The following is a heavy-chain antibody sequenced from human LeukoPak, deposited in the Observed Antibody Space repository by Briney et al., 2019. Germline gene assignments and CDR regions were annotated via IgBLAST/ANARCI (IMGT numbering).Heavy chain of an antibody. D-gene: IGHD1-26*01. J-gene: IGHJ4*02. Sequence: SQTLSLTCAISGDSFSSSSAAWNWIRQSPSRGLEWLGRTYYRSKWYRGYAVSVKSRITINPDTSKNQFSLQLNSVTPEDTAVYYCARGGSYPLDYWGQGTLVTVSS. CDR3: ARGGSYPLDY. CDR1: GDSFSSSSAA. V-gene: IGHV6-1*01. CDR2: TYYRSKWYR.